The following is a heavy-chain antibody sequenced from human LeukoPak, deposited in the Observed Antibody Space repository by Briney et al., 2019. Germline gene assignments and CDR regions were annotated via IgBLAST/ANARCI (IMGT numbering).Heavy chain of an antibody. V-gene: IGHV3-7*01. D-gene: IGHD3-3*01. J-gene: IGHJ6*03. CDR2: IKQDGSEK. CDR1: GFTFSSYW. Sequence: QSGGSLRLSCAASGFTFSSYWMSWVRQAPGKGLEWVANIKQDGSEKYYVDSVKGRFTISRDNAKNSLYLQMNSLRAEDTAVYYCARVGYDFWSGYLTNYYYYMDVWGKGTTVTVSS. CDR3: ARVGYDFWSGYLTNYYYYMDV.